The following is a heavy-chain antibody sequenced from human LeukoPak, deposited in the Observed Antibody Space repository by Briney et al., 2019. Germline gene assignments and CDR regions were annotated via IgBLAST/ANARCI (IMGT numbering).Heavy chain of an antibody. CDR1: GYSFTSYW. CDR3: ARRASSWWFDY. J-gene: IGHJ4*02. V-gene: IGHV5-51*01. CDR2: VYPGDSDT. D-gene: IGHD6-13*01. Sequence: GESLKISCKGSGYSFTSYWIGWVRQMPGKGLEWMGIVYPGDSDTRYSPSFQGQVTISANKSISTAYLQWSSLKASDTAMYFCARRASSWWFDYWGQGTLVTVSS.